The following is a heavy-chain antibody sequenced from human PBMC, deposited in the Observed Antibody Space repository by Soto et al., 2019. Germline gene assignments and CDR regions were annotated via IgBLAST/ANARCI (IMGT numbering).Heavy chain of an antibody. CDR2: IYYSGST. CDR3: ARQHNYDILTGYSEGWFDP. D-gene: IGHD3-9*01. Sequence: TSETLSLTCTVSGGSISSSSYYWGWIRQPPGKGLEWIGSIYYSGSTYYNPSLKSRVTISVDTSKNQFSLKLSSVTAADTAVYYCARQHNYDILTGYSEGWFDPWGQGTLVTVSS. V-gene: IGHV4-39*01. J-gene: IGHJ5*02. CDR1: GGSISSSSYY.